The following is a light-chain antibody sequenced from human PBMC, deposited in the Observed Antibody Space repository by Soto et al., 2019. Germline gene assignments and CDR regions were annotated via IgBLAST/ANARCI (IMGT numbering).Light chain of an antibody. Sequence: QSVLTQPPSASGTPGQRVTISCSGSRSNIGSNPVNWYQQLPGTATKLLIYSNNQRPSGVPDRFSGSKSGTAASLAISGLQSDDEADYSCAAWDDSLNGWVFGGGTKLTVL. J-gene: IGLJ3*02. CDR1: RSNIGSNP. CDR3: AAWDDSLNGWV. CDR2: SNN. V-gene: IGLV1-44*01.